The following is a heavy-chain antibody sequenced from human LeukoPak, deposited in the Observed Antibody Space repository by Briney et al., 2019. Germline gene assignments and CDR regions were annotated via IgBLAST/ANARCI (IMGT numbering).Heavy chain of an antibody. CDR3: AKDPLERSDHFDY. CDR2: ISSSGGST. J-gene: IGHJ4*02. D-gene: IGHD1-1*01. V-gene: IGHV3-23*01. CDR1: GFTFSSYA. Sequence: PGGSLRLSCAASGFTFSSYAMSWVRQAPGKGLEWVSAISSSGGSTYYADSVKGRFTISRDNSKNTLYLQMNSLRAEDTAVYYCAKDPLERSDHFDYWGQGNLVTVSS.